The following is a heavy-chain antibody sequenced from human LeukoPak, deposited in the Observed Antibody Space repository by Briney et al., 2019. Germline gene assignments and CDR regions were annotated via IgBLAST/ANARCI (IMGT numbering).Heavy chain of an antibody. D-gene: IGHD1-26*01. CDR2: ISAYNGYT. CDR1: GYTFPNRY. V-gene: IGHV1-18*01. J-gene: IGHJ3*02. Sequence: ASVKVACQPSGYTFPNRYMHWVRQTPGQGLEWMGWISAYNGYTKYPQKLQGRVTMTTDTSTSTAYMELRSLRSDDTAVYYCASSGGIGTEKLDAFDIWGQGSMVTVSS. CDR3: ASSGGIGTEKLDAFDI.